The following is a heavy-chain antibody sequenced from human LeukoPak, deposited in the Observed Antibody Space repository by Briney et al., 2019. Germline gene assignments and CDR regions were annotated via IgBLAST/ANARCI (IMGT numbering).Heavy chain of an antibody. V-gene: IGHV3-53*01. CDR1: GFSVSNNY. Sequence: GGSLRLSCAVSGFSVSNNYMNWVRQAPGKGLEWVSLIYSRGGTSYADSVKGRFTISRDSSKNTLFLQMNSLRVEDTAVYYCAKDQRWESPHYLDSWGQGTLVTVSS. J-gene: IGHJ4*02. CDR2: IYSRGGT. D-gene: IGHD1-26*01. CDR3: AKDQRWESPHYLDS.